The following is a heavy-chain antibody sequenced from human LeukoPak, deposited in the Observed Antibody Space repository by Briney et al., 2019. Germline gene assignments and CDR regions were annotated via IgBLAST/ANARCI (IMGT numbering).Heavy chain of an antibody. V-gene: IGHV1-8*02. Sequence: ASVKVSCKTSGYTFTSYGISWVRQATGQGLEWMGWMNPNSGNTGYAQKFQGRVTMTRNTSISTAYMELSSLRSEDTAVYYCARYYYDSSGYFSSFDYWGQGTLVTVSS. J-gene: IGHJ4*02. CDR2: MNPNSGNT. D-gene: IGHD3-22*01. CDR1: GYTFTSYG. CDR3: ARYYYDSSGYFSSFDY.